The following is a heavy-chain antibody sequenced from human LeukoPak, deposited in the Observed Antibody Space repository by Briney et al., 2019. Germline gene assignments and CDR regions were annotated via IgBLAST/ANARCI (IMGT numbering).Heavy chain of an antibody. CDR3: SKWGDYDVLTGYYDSDF. J-gene: IGHJ4*02. Sequence: GASLRLSCAASGFTFSNYAMSWVRQAPGKGLEWVSAIVGSGGSTYYADSVKGRFSISRDNSKNTLFLQMNSLRVKDTALYYCSKWGDYDVLTGYYDSDFWGQGTLVTVSS. CDR2: IVGSGGST. D-gene: IGHD3-9*01. V-gene: IGHV3-23*01. CDR1: GFTFSNYA.